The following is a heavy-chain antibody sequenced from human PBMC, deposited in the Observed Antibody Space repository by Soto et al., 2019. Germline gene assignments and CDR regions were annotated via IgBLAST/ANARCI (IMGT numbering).Heavy chain of an antibody. CDR3: ARSDGSGSYYNYFDY. V-gene: IGHV1-69*02. CDR2: IIPILGIA. J-gene: IGHJ4*02. D-gene: IGHD3-10*01. Sequence: QVQLVQSGAEVKKPGSSVKVSCKASGGTFSSYTISWVRQAPGQGLEWMGRIIPILGIANYAQKFQGRVTIXXDXSXXTAYMELSSLRSEDTAVYYCARSDGSGSYYNYFDYWGQGTLVTVSS. CDR1: GGTFSSYT.